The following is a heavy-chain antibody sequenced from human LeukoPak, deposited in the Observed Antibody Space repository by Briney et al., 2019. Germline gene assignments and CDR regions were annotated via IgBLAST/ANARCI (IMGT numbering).Heavy chain of an antibody. V-gene: IGHV1-18*01. D-gene: IGHD3-22*01. CDR1: GYTFTSYG. Sequence: ASVKVSCKASGYTFTSYGISWVRQAPGQGLEWMGWISAYNGNTTYAQKLQGRVTMTTGTSTSTAYMELRGLRSDDTAVYYCARVGVYDSSGYYSSDAFDIWGQGTMVTVSS. J-gene: IGHJ3*02. CDR2: ISAYNGNT. CDR3: ARVGVYDSSGYYSSDAFDI.